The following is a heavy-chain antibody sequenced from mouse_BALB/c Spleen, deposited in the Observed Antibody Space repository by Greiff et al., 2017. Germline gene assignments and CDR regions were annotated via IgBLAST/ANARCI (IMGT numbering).Heavy chain of an antibody. V-gene: IGHV2-9-2*01. CDR2: IWTGGGT. CDR3: VRDGRLRRGAMDY. Sequence: QVQLKESGPGLVAPSQSLSITCTVSGFSLTSYDISWIRQPPGKGLEWLGVIWTGGGTNYNSAFMSRLSISKDNSKSQVFLKMNSLQTDDTAIYYCVRDGRLRRGAMDYWGQGTSVTVSS. CDR1: GFSLTSYD. J-gene: IGHJ4*01. D-gene: IGHD2-2*01.